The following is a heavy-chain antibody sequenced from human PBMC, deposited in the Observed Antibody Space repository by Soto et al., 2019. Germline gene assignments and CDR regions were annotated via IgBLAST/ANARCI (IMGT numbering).Heavy chain of an antibody. Sequence: EVQLVESGGGLVQPGGSLKLSCAASGFTFSGSAMHWVRQASGKGLEWVGRIRSKANSYATAYAASVKGRFTISRDDSKNMAYLQMNSLKTEDTAVYYCTRHADIVVVPAATPRYYYYMDVWGKGTTVTVSS. CDR2: IRSKANSYAT. D-gene: IGHD2-2*01. V-gene: IGHV3-73*01. J-gene: IGHJ6*03. CDR1: GFTFSGSA. CDR3: TRHADIVVVPAATPRYYYYMDV.